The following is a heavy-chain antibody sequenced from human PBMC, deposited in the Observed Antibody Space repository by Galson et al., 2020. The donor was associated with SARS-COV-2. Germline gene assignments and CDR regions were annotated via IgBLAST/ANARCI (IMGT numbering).Heavy chain of an antibody. CDR2: IYYSGTA. J-gene: IGHJ5*01. CDR3: ARRGGDS. V-gene: IGHV4-59*08. D-gene: IGHD2-15*01. Sequence: SETLSLTCAVSGDSISPYFWNWLRPAPGKRLEWIGYIYYSGTADYNPSLKSRVTLSVDTSKNEVYLQLRSVTAADTAVYYCARRGGDSWGQGTLVTVSS. CDR1: GDSISPYF.